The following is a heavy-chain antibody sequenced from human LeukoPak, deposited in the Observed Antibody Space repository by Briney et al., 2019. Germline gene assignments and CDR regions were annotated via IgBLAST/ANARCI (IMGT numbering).Heavy chain of an antibody. CDR2: ISYSGST. D-gene: IGHD2-21*02. CDR3: ATWVTSGYYALDV. Sequence: SQTLSLTCTVSGGSISTYYWSWIRQPPGKGLEWIGYISYSGSTNYNPSLKSRVTISLDTSKNQFALKLSSVTAADTAVYYCATWVTSGYYALDVWGQGTTVIVSS. V-gene: IGHV4-59*08. J-gene: IGHJ6*02. CDR1: GGSISTYY.